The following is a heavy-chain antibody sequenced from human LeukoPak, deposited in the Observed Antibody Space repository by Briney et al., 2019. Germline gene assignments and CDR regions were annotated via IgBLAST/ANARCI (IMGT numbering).Heavy chain of an antibody. D-gene: IGHD3-10*01. CDR2: INHSGST. CDR1: GGSFSGYY. Sequence: SETLSLTCAVYGGSFSGYYWSWIRQPPGKGLEWIGEINHSGSTSYNPSLKSRVTISVDTSKNQFSLKLSSVTAADTAVYYCARRYGSGSYYVGPLYFDYWGQGTLVTVSS. V-gene: IGHV4-34*01. J-gene: IGHJ4*02. CDR3: ARRYGSGSYYVGPLYFDY.